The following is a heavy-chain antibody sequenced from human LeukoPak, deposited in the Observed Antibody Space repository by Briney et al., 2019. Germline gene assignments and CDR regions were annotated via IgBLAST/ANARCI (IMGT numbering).Heavy chain of an antibody. V-gene: IGHV3-33*01. Sequence: GGSLRLSCAASGFTFSTYGMLWVRQAPGKGLEWVAVMRYDGNNKYYADSVKGRFTISRDNSKNTLYLQMNSLRAEDTAMYYCARGLRVDYDFWSGYPDFWGQGTLVTVSS. D-gene: IGHD3-3*01. J-gene: IGHJ4*02. CDR3: ARGLRVDYDFWSGYPDF. CDR2: MRYDGNNK. CDR1: GFTFSTYG.